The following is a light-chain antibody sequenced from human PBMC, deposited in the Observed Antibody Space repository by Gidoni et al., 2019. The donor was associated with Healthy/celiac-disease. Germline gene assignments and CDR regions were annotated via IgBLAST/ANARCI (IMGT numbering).Light chain of an antibody. J-gene: IGKJ1*01. V-gene: IGKV4-1*01. CDR3: QQSYSTPWT. CDR1: QSVLYSSNNKNY. Sequence: DIVMTHSPDSLAVSLGERATINCKSSQSVLYSSNNKNYLAWYQQKPGQPPKLLIYWASTRESGVPDRFSGSGSGTDFTLNISSLQAEDVAVYYCQQSYSTPWTFGQGTKVEIK. CDR2: WAS.